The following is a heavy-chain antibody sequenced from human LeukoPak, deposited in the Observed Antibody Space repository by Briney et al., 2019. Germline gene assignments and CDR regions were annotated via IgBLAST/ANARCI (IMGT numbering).Heavy chain of an antibody. CDR3: ARSGRGVDSFYFYMDV. D-gene: IGHD3-10*01. Sequence: GGSLRLSCAASGFTFSSYSMNWVRQAPGKGLEWVSSSSSSSSYIYYADSVKGRFTISRDNAKNSLYLQMNSLRAEDTAVYYCARSGRGVDSFYFYMDVWGKGTTVTVSS. V-gene: IGHV3-21*01. J-gene: IGHJ6*03. CDR1: GFTFSSYS. CDR2: SSSSSSYI.